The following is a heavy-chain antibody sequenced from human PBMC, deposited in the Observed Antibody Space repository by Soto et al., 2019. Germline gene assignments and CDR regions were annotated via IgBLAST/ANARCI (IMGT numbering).Heavy chain of an antibody. J-gene: IGHJ5*02. CDR3: VRATVWFGENRFDP. D-gene: IGHD3-10*01. CDR2: INPNSGGT. V-gene: IGHV1-2*04. Sequence: ASVKVSCKASGYTFTGYYMHWVRQSPGQGLEWMGWINPNSGGTNYAQKFQGWVTMTRDTSISTAYMELSRLRSDDTAVYYCVRATVWFGENRFDPWGQGTLVTVSS. CDR1: GYTFTGYY.